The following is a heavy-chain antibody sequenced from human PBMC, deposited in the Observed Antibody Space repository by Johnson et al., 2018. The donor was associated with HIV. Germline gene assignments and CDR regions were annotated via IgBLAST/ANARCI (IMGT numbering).Heavy chain of an antibody. CDR1: GFTFDSFW. D-gene: IGHD3-22*01. V-gene: IGHV3-48*01. CDR3: ARAPYYYDSSTGAFDI. Sequence: VQLVESGGGVVQPGGSLRLSCAASGFTFDSFWMTWVRQAPGKGLEWVSYISSSGSTIYYADSVKGRFTISRDNSKNTLYLQMNSLRAEDTAVYYCARAPYYYDSSTGAFDIWGQGTMVTVSS. J-gene: IGHJ3*02. CDR2: ISSSGSTI.